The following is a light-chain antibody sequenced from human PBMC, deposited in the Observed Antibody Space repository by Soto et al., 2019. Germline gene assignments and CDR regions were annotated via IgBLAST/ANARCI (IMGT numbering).Light chain of an antibody. J-gene: IGLJ1*01. CDR1: SSDVGGYNY. CDR2: GVN. V-gene: IGLV2-14*03. Sequence: QSALTQPASVSGSPGQSITISCTGTSSDVGGYNYVSWYQQHPGKAPKLMIYGVNNRPSGVSNRFSGSKSGNTASLTISGLQAEDEADYYCSSYTSSSILYVFGTGTKLTVL. CDR3: SSYTSSSILYV.